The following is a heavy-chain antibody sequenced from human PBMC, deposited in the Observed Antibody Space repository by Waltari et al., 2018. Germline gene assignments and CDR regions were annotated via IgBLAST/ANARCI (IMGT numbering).Heavy chain of an antibody. CDR2: INSDATTT. V-gene: IGHV3-74*01. CDR3: SANFQH. J-gene: IGHJ1*01. Sequence: EVQLVESGGGVVQPGGSLRLSCTAPRFTFTNYWMHWVRQAPGKGLVWVSRINSDATTTNYADSVKGRFTISRDNAKNTVSLQMNSLTVEDTAVYYCSANFQHWGQGTLVTVSS. CDR1: RFTFTNYW. D-gene: IGHD6-25*01.